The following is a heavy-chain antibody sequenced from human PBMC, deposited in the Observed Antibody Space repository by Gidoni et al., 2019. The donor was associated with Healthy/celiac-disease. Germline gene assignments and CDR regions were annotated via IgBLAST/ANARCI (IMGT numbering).Heavy chain of an antibody. Sequence: EVQLLESGGGLVQPGGSLRLSCAASGFTFSSYAMRWVRQAPGKGLEWVSAISGSGGSTYYADSVKGRFTISRDNSKNTLYLQMNSLRAEDTAVYYCAKLDGYNEYYYYGMDVWGQGTTVTVSS. V-gene: IGHV3-23*01. CDR2: ISGSGGST. CDR3: AKLDGYNEYYYYGMDV. CDR1: GFTFSSYA. J-gene: IGHJ6*02. D-gene: IGHD5-12*01.